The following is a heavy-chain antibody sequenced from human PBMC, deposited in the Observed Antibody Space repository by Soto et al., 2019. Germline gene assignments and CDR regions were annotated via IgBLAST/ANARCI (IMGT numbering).Heavy chain of an antibody. Sequence: EVQLVESGGGLVQPGGSLRLSCAASGFTFSSYWMHWVRQAPGKGLVWVSRIKSDGSTSYADSVKGRFTISRDNAKNTVYLQMNSLRAEDTAVYYCARGRWNTAGMDVWGRGTTVIVSS. D-gene: IGHD1-1*01. CDR1: GFTFSSYW. V-gene: IGHV3-74*01. J-gene: IGHJ6*02. CDR2: IKSDGST. CDR3: ARGRWNTAGMDV.